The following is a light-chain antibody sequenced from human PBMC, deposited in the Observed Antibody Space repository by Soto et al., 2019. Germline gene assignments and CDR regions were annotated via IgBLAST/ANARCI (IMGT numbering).Light chain of an antibody. CDR1: QSVSSSD. Sequence: EIVLTQSPGTLSLSPGERATLSCRASQSVSSSDLAGYQQKPGQDPMLLIYGASSRATGIPDRFSVSGSGTDFTLTISRLEPEDFAVYYCQQYGSSPYSVGQGTKLEIK. CDR2: GAS. CDR3: QQYGSSPYS. J-gene: IGKJ2*03. V-gene: IGKV3-20*01.